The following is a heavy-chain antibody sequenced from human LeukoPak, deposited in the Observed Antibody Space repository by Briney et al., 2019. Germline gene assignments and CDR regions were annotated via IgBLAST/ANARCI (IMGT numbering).Heavy chain of an antibody. Sequence: PSETLSLTCTVSGGSISSYYWSWIRQPPGKGLEWIGYIYYSGSTNYNPSLKSRVIISVDTSKNQFSLKLSSVTAADTAVYYCARGPGTSYWGQGTLVTVSS. CDR1: GGSISSYY. CDR2: IYYSGST. J-gene: IGHJ4*02. D-gene: IGHD3-10*01. V-gene: IGHV4-59*01. CDR3: ARGPGTSY.